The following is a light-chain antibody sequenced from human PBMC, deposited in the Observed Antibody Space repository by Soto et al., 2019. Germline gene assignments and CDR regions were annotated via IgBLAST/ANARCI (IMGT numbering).Light chain of an antibody. CDR3: SSYTRGNAWV. V-gene: IGLV2-14*01. CDR1: TSDVGGYKY. J-gene: IGLJ3*02. CDR2: EVS. Sequence: QSVLTQPASVSGSPGQSITISCAGTTSDVGGYKYVSWYQQHPGKTPKLIIYEVSTRPSGVSNRFSGSKSGNTASLSISGLHAEDEAYYYCSSYTRGNAWVFGGGTKLTVL.